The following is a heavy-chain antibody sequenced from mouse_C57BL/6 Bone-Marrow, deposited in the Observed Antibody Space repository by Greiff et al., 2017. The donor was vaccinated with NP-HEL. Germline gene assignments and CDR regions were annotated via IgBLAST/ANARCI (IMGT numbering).Heavy chain of an antibody. V-gene: IGHV1-80*01. CDR1: GYAFSSYW. J-gene: IGHJ4*01. Sequence: VMLVESGAELVKPGASVKISCKASGYAFSSYWMNWVKQRPGKGLEWIGQIYPGDGDTNYNGKFKGKATLTADKSSSTAYMQLSSLTSEDSAVYFCARGLGDYAMDYWGQGTSVTVSS. CDR2: IYPGDGDT. CDR3: ARGLGDYAMDY. D-gene: IGHD4-1*01.